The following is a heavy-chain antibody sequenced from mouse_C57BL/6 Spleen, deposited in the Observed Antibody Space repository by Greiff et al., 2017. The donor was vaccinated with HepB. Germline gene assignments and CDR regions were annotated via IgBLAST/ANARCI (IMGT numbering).Heavy chain of an antibody. J-gene: IGHJ4*01. CDR2: IRSKSNNYAT. D-gene: IGHD2-1*01. CDR3: VSHLLWYPYYAMDY. CDR1: GFSFNTYA. Sequence: EVQVVESGGGLVQPKGSLKLSCAASGFSFNTYAMNWVRQAPGKGLEWVARIRSKSNNYATYYADSVKDRFTISRDDSESMLYLQMNNLKTEDTAMYYCVSHLLWYPYYAMDYWGQGTSVTVSS. V-gene: IGHV10-1*01.